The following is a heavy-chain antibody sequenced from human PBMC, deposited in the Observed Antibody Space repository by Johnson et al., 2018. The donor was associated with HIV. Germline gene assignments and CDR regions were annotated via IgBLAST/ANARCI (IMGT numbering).Heavy chain of an antibody. J-gene: IGHJ3*01. CDR3: ARSGPREYYDHSLVPFDV. V-gene: IGHV3-30*02. CDR1: GFTFSSYG. Sequence: HVQLVESGGGVVQPGGSLRLSCAASGFTFSSYGMHWVRQAPGKGLEWVAFIRYDGSNKYYADSVRGRFTISRDNAKNSLFLQMNSLRVDDTALFYCARSGPREYYDHSLVPFDVWGQGTMVTVSS. D-gene: IGHD3-22*01. CDR2: IRYDGSNK.